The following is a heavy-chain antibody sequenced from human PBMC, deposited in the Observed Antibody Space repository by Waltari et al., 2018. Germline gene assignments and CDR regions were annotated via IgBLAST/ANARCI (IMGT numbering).Heavy chain of an antibody. CDR2: INPDSGDT. D-gene: IGHD3-10*01. Sequence: QIRLVQSGAEVKRPGASVKVSCKGIEYTFTAYYLHWVRRAHGQGLEWLGWINPDSGDTIYAQNVQGRVTMTRDMSISTAYMELTMLRSDDTAIYYCARGGRFREFNYLDYWGQGSPVTVSS. J-gene: IGHJ4*02. CDR3: ARGGRFREFNYLDY. CDR1: EYTFTAYY. V-gene: IGHV1-2*02.